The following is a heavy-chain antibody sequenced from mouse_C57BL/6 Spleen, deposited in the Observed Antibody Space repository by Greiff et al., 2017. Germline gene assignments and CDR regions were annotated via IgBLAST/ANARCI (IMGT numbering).Heavy chain of an antibody. CDR3: ARIADYDAGAWFAY. CDR2: IWWGDAK. CDR1: GFSLSTSGMG. D-gene: IGHD2-4*01. V-gene: IGHV8-8*01. J-gene: IGHJ3*01. Sequence: QVTLQESGPGLLQPSQTLSLTCSSSGFSLSTSGMGVVWIRPPSGQGLEWLAHIWWGDAKYYNQVLKSRLTISKDTSKNQVFLMIAHVDTADTATYYCARIADYDAGAWFAYWGQGTLVTVSA.